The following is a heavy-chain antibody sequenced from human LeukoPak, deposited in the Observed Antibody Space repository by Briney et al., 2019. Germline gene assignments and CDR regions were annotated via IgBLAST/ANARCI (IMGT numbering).Heavy chain of an antibody. V-gene: IGHV3-23*01. CDR2: ISASGGST. D-gene: IGHD3-10*01. Sequence: PGGSLRLSCAASGFTLSSYAMSWVRQAPGKGQEWVSSISASGGSTNYADSVKGRFTISRDNSKNTVYLQMNSLRAEDTAVYYCATVMKGSERLTMVRGVIIKTAGLYYMDVWGKGTTVTVSS. J-gene: IGHJ6*03. CDR3: ATVMKGSERLTMVRGVIIKTAGLYYMDV. CDR1: GFTLSSYA.